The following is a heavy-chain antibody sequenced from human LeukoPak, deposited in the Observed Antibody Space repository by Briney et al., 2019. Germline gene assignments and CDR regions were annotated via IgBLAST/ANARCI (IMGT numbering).Heavy chain of an antibody. CDR2: ISYDGSNK. V-gene: IGHV3-30-3*01. D-gene: IGHD7-27*01. CDR3: ARADLGSCPDY. J-gene: IGHJ4*02. Sequence: GGSLRLSCAASGFTFSSYAMHWVRQAPGKGLEWVAVISYDGSNKYYADSVKGRFTISRDNSKNTLYLQMNSLRAEDTAVYYCARADLGSCPDYWGQGTLVTVSS. CDR1: GFTFSSYA.